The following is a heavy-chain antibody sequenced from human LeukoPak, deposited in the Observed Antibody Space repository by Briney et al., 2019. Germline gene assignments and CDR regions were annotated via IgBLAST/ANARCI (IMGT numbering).Heavy chain of an antibody. CDR2: ISYDGSNK. D-gene: IGHD3-3*01. V-gene: IGHV3-30-3*01. Sequence: GSLRLSCAASGFTFSSYAMHWVRQAPGKGLEWVAVISYDGSNKYYADSVKGRFTISRDNSKNTLYLQMNSLRAEDTAVYYCARSITIFGVVTYYFDYWGQGTLVTVSS. CDR3: ARSITIFGVVTYYFDY. J-gene: IGHJ4*02. CDR1: GFTFSSYA.